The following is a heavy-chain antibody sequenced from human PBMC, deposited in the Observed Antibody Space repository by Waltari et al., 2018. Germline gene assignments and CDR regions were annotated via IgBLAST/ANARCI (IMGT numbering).Heavy chain of an antibody. Sequence: QVQLVESGGGVVQPGRSLRLSCAASGFTFSSYAMHWVRQAPGKGPEWVAVISDDGSNKYYADSVKGRFTISRDNSKNTLYLQMNSLRAEDTAVYYCARGPDFWSGYGIDYWGQGTLVTVSS. CDR2: ISDDGSNK. CDR3: ARGPDFWSGYGIDY. CDR1: GFTFSSYA. V-gene: IGHV3-30-3*01. D-gene: IGHD3-3*01. J-gene: IGHJ4*02.